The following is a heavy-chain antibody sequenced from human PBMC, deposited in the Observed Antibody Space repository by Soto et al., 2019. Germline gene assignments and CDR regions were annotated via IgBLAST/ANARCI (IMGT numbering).Heavy chain of an antibody. CDR1: GVTFSSYA. V-gene: IGHV1-69*13. CDR3: AREGNYYDSSGYYSFDY. CDR2: IIPIFGTA. Sequence: SVKVSCKASGVTFSSYAISWVRQAPGQGLEWMGGIIPIFGTANYAQKFQGRVTITAAESTSTAYMELSSLRSEDTAVYYCAREGNYYDSSGYYSFDYWGQGTLVTVSS. D-gene: IGHD3-22*01. J-gene: IGHJ4*02.